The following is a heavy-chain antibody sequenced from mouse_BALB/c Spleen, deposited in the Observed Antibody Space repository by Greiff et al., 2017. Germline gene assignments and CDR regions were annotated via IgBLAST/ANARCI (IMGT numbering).Heavy chain of an antibody. Sequence: EVKLVESGPGLVKPSQSLSLTCTVTGYSITSDYAWNWIRQFPGNKLEWMGYISYSGSTSYNPSLKSRISITRDTSKNQFFLQLNSVTTEDTATYYCARYGYYGAMDYWGQGTSVTVSS. CDR3: ARYGYYGAMDY. CDR2: ISYSGST. J-gene: IGHJ4*01. V-gene: IGHV3-2*02. D-gene: IGHD2-3*01. CDR1: GYSITSDYA.